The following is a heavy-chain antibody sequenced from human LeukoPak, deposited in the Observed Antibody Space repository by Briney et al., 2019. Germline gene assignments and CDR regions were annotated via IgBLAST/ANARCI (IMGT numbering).Heavy chain of an antibody. Sequence: ASVKVSCKVPGYTSTGYFTHWVRQAPGQGLEWMGWINPNSGGTNYAQKFQGRVTMTRDTSISTAYIELRRLRYDDTAVYYCATAVIVAVFGDAFNLWGQGTLVTVSS. V-gene: IGHV1-2*02. J-gene: IGHJ3*01. D-gene: IGHD6-13*01. CDR1: GYTSTGYF. CDR2: INPNSGGT. CDR3: ATAVIVAVFGDAFNL.